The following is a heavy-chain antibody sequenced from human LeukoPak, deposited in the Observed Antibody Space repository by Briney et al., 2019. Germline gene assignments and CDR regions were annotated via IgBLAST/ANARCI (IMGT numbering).Heavy chain of an antibody. CDR1: GFTFSSYW. D-gene: IGHD1-26*01. CDR2: ISYDGSNK. Sequence: PGGSLRLSCAASGFTFSSYWMSWVRQAPGKGLEWVAVISYDGSNKYYADSVKGRFTISRDNSKNTLYLQMNSLRAEDTAVYYCARERGSYFESGFDYWGQGTLATVSS. V-gene: IGHV3-30-3*01. J-gene: IGHJ4*02. CDR3: ARERGSYFESGFDY.